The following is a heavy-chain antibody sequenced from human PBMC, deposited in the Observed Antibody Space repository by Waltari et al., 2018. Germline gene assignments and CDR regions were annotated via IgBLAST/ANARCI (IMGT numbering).Heavy chain of an antibody. D-gene: IGHD5-12*01. CDR3: ARGARGWLQLEAFDI. V-gene: IGHV4-31*03. Sequence: QVQLQESGPGLVKPSQTLSLTCTVSGGSISSGGYYWSWIRQHPGNGLEWIGYIYYSGSTYYNPSLKSRVTISVDTSKNQFSLKLSSVTAADTAVYYCARGARGWLQLEAFDIWGQGTMVTVSS. CDR2: IYYSGST. J-gene: IGHJ3*02. CDR1: GGSISSGGYY.